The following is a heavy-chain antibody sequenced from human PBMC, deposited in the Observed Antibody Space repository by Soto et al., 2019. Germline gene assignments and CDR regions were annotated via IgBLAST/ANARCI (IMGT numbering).Heavy chain of an antibody. J-gene: IGHJ4*02. Sequence: EVQLVESGGGSIQPGGSLRLSCAASGFAVSSKYMTWVRQAPGKGLEWVSVIYGGGTTYYADSVKGRFTISRDTSKNTLYLQMNSLRAEDPAVYYCVQTTGWPGFDFWGQGTLVTVSS. CDR1: GFAVSSKY. V-gene: IGHV3-53*01. CDR3: VQTTGWPGFDF. CDR2: IYGGGTT. D-gene: IGHD6-19*01.